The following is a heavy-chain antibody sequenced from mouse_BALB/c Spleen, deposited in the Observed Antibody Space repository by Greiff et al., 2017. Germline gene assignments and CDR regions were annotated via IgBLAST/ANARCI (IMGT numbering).Heavy chain of an antibody. Sequence: EVQGVESGGGLVKPGGSLKLSCAASGFTFSGYAMSWVRQTPEKRLEWVASISSGGSTNYPDSVKGRFTISRDNARNILYLQMNSLRSEDTAMYFCARGLYDCFAYWGQGTTLTVSA. D-gene: IGHD2-3*01. V-gene: IGHV5-6-5*01. CDR3: ARGLYDCFAY. CDR2: ISSGGST. CDR1: GFTFSGYA. J-gene: IGHJ2*01.